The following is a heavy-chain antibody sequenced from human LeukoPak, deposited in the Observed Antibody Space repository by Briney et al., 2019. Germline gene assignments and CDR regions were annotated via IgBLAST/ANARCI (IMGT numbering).Heavy chain of an antibody. CDR2: IWYDGSNK. Sequence: PGRSLRLSCAASGFTFSSYGMHWVRQAPGKGLEWVAVIWYDGSNKYYADSVKGRFTISRDNSKNTLYLQMNSLRAEDTAVYYCAKDLYGDFDAFDIWGQGTMVTVSS. CDR3: AKDLYGDFDAFDI. V-gene: IGHV3-33*06. D-gene: IGHD4-17*01. CDR1: GFTFSSYG. J-gene: IGHJ3*02.